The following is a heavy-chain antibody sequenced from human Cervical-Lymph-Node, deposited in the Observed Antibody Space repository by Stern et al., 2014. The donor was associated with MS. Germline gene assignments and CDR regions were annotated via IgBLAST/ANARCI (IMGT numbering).Heavy chain of an antibody. Sequence: QVTLKESGPTLVRPTQTLTLNCTVSGVSVGSSGVGVAWISQPPGKALEWLSPIYWDDDKSYSPSQKSRLTIAKDTSKNQVVLTMTDMDPVDTATYYCAHRPERGSRGYWYLDLWGRGTLVTVSS. CDR3: AHRPERGSRGYWYLDL. V-gene: IGHV2-5*02. CDR2: IYWDDDK. CDR1: GVSVGSSGVG. J-gene: IGHJ2*01. D-gene: IGHD3-10*01.